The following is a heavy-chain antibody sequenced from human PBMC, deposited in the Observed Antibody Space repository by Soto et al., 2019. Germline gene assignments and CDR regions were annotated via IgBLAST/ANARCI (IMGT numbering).Heavy chain of an antibody. CDR3: ARGLTSARYSGGDYFYLYRMDF. J-gene: IGHJ6*02. Sequence: SQTLSLTCAISGDSLSSNSAAWNWIRQSPSRGLEWLGRTYFMSKWYNDYAVSVRSRMTINPDTSKNQFSLQLNSVTPEDTAVYFCARGLTSARYSGGDYFYLYRMDFWDQGTTVPVSS. CDR2: TYFMSKWYN. V-gene: IGHV6-1*01. CDR1: GDSLSSNSAA. D-gene: IGHD2-21*01.